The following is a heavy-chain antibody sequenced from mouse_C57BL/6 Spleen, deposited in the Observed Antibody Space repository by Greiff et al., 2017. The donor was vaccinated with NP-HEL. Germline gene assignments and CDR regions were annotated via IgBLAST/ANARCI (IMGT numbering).Heavy chain of an antibody. CDR2: INPNNGGT. CDR3: ARSGYDYDEEAAWFAY. J-gene: IGHJ3*01. V-gene: IGHV1-18*01. CDR1: GYTFTDYN. D-gene: IGHD2-4*01. Sequence: VQLKESGPELVKPGASVKIPCKASGYTFTDYNMDWVKQSHGKSLEWIGDINPNNGGTIYNQKFKGKATLTVDKSSSTAYMELRSLTSEDTAVYYCARSGYDYDEEAAWFAYWGQGTLVTVSA.